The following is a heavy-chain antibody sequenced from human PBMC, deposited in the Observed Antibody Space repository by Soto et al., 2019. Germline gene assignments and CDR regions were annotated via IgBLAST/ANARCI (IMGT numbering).Heavy chain of an antibody. D-gene: IGHD3-3*01. J-gene: IGHJ6*02. CDR3: ARCDFWSGYPSLRYNYFGMDV. CDR2: INHSGST. Sequence: SETLSLTCAVYGGSFSGYYWSWIRQPPGKGLEWIGEINHSGSTDYNPSLKSRVTISVDTSKNQFSLKLSSVTAADTAVYYCARCDFWSGYPSLRYNYFGMDVLVQGTTVT. V-gene: IGHV4-34*01. CDR1: GGSFSGYY.